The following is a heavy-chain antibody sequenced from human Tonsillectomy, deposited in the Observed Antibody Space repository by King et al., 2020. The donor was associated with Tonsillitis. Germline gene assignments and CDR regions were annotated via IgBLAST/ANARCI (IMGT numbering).Heavy chain of an antibody. D-gene: IGHD3-10*01. V-gene: IGHV3-21*01. Sequence: VQLVESGGGLVKPGGSLRLSCAASGFTFSPYSMNWVRQAPGKGLELVSFISGSSSYVYYGDSVEGRFTLSRYNAKNSLYLQMNSLRAEDTAVYYCARVRGSGNEYHYMDVWGKGTTVTVSS. J-gene: IGHJ6*03. CDR3: ARVRGSGNEYHYMDV. CDR1: GFTFSPYS. CDR2: ISGSSSYV.